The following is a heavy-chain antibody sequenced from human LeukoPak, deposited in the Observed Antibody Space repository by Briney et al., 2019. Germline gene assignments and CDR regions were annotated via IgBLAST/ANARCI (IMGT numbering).Heavy chain of an antibody. J-gene: IGHJ4*02. CDR2: INPNNGGT. Sequence: SSVKVSCKASGYTFTGYYIHWVRQAPGQGLEWMGRINPNNGGTNYAQEFQGRVTMTRDTSINTAYMDLSRLTYDDTAVYYCARTTVTVTATGEFDYWGQGILVTVSS. V-gene: IGHV1-2*06. CDR1: GYTFTGYY. CDR3: ARTTVTVTATGEFDY. D-gene: IGHD2-21*02.